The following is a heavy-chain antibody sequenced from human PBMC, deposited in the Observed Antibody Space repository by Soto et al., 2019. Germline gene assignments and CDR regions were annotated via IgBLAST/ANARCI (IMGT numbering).Heavy chain of an antibody. V-gene: IGHV3-23*01. Sequence: PGGSLRLSCAASGFTFSTYAMSWVRQAPGKGLEWVSAISSSGGSTSYAQKFQGRVTMTRDTSTSTVYMELSSLRSEDTAVYYCAREKNYYDSSGYFDYWGQGTLVTVSS. CDR2: ISSSGGST. J-gene: IGHJ4*02. D-gene: IGHD3-22*01. CDR1: GFTFSTYA. CDR3: AREKNYYDSSGYFDY.